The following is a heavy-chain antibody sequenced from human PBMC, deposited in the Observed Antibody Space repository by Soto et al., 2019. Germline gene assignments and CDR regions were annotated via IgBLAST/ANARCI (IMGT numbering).Heavy chain of an antibody. D-gene: IGHD3-10*01. CDR1: GYTFTSYG. V-gene: IGHV1-18*01. J-gene: IGHJ6*02. Sequence: QVQLVQSGAEVKKPGASVKVSCKASGYTFTSYGISWVRQAPGQGLEWMGWISAYNGNTHYEQKLRGRVTMTTDTSTSTAYMELRSLRSDDPAVYYCARDQVLLLWFGEPTNGMDVWGQGTTVTVSS. CDR3: ARDQVLLLWFGEPTNGMDV. CDR2: ISAYNGNT.